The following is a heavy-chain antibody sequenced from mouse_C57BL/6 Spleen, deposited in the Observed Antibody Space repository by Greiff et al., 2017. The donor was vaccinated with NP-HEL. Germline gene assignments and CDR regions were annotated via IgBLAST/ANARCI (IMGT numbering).Heavy chain of an antibody. V-gene: IGHV1-50*01. CDR1: GYTFTSYW. J-gene: IGHJ3*01. CDR2: IDPSDSYT. D-gene: IGHD2-5*01. Sequence: QVQLQQPGAELVKPGASVKLSCKASGYTFTSYWMQWVKQRPGQGLEWIGNIDPSDSYTNYNQKFKGKATLTVDKSSSTAYMQLSSLTSEDSAVYYCARVYYSNYEAYWGQGTLVTVSA. CDR3: ARVYYSNYEAY.